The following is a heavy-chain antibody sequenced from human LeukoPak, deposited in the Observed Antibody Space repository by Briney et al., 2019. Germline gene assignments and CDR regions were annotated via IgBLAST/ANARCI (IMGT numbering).Heavy chain of an antibody. V-gene: IGHV3-7*03. Sequence: GGSLRLSCAASGFMFSSNWMSWVRLAPGKGLEWVANIKEDGTETYYVDSVKGRFTISRDNAKNSLYLQMNSLRVEDTAVYYSATGGRSLQTYWGQGTLVTVSS. CDR1: GFMFSSNW. CDR3: ATGGRSLQTY. D-gene: IGHD5-24*01. J-gene: IGHJ4*02. CDR2: IKEDGTET.